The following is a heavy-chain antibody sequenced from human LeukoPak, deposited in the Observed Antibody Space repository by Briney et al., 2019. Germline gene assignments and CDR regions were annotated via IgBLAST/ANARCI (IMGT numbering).Heavy chain of an antibody. CDR2: IRYDGSNK. CDR3: ANPPFYF. Sequence: GGSLRLSCAASGFTFSSYGMHWVRQAPGKGLDWLAFIRYDGSNKYYADSVKGRSTISRDNSKNTLYLQMNSLRAEDTAVYYFANPPFYFWGQGTLVTVPS. J-gene: IGHJ4*02. V-gene: IGHV3-30*02. CDR1: GFTFSSYG.